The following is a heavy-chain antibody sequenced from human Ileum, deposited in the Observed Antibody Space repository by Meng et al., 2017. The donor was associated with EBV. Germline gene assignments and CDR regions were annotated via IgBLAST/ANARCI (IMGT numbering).Heavy chain of an antibody. CDR1: GGSMSSSNW. J-gene: IGHJ4*02. D-gene: IGHD3-10*01. CDR3: ARGYGSGRDYFDY. Sequence: ESGPGRVRPSGDLSLPCAVSGGSMSSSNWWNWVRQPPGKGLEWIGEIYYSGSTIYNPSLKSRVTISVDKSKNLFSLKLSSVTAADTAVYYCARGYGSGRDYFDYWGQGTLVTVSS. CDR2: IYYSGST. V-gene: IGHV4-4*02.